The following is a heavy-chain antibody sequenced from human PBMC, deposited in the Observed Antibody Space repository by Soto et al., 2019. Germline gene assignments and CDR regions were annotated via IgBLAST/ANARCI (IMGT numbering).Heavy chain of an antibody. J-gene: IGHJ4*02. Sequence: ASVKVSCKVSGYTLTELSMHWVRQAPGKGLEWMGGFDPEDGETIYAQKFQGRVTMTEDTSTDTAYMELSSLRSEDTAVYYCATGFTRLGVVAALVDLDYWGQGTLVTVSS. CDR2: FDPEDGET. D-gene: IGHD2-15*01. CDR3: ATGFTRLGVVAALVDLDY. CDR1: GYTLTELS. V-gene: IGHV1-24*01.